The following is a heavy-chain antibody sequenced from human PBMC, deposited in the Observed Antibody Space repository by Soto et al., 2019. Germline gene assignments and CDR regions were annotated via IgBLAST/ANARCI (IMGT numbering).Heavy chain of an antibody. CDR2: IIPIFGTA. CDR3: ARSLVVPAASYYYYGMDV. CDR1: GGTFGSYA. J-gene: IGHJ6*02. D-gene: IGHD2-2*01. Sequence: GASVKVSCKASGGTFGSYAISWVRQAPGQGLEWMGGIIPIFGTANYAQKFQGRVTITADESTSTAYMELSSLRSEDTAVYYCARSLVVPAASYYYYGMDVWGQGTTVTVSS. V-gene: IGHV1-69*13.